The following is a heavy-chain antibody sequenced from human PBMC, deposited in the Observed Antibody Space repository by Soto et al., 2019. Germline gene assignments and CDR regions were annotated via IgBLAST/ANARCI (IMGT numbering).Heavy chain of an antibody. J-gene: IGHJ6*02. V-gene: IGHV3-64D*08. D-gene: IGHD4-17*01. CDR1: GFTFSSYA. CDR2: ISSNGGST. CDR3: AKGDGDYGYYYYYYGMDV. Sequence: GGSLRLSCSASGFTFSSYAMHWVRQAPGKGLEYVSAISSNGGSTYYADSVKGRFTISRDNSKNTLYLQMSSLRAEDTAVYYCAKGDGDYGYYYYYYGMDVWGQGTTVTVSS.